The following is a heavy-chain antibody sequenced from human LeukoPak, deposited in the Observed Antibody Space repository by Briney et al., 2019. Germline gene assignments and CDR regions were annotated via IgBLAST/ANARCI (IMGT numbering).Heavy chain of an antibody. CDR1: GGSLSNSFYY. CDR3: AKRGSSWFFDY. D-gene: IGHD6-19*01. J-gene: IGHJ4*02. Sequence: SETLSLTCTVSGGSLSNSFYYWGYIRQSPGKGLEWIGSIHFSGSTYYNPSFRSRVTISVDTSKNQFSLKLSSVTAADTAVYYCAKRGSSWFFDYWGQGTLVTVSS. CDR2: IHFSGST. V-gene: IGHV4-39*01.